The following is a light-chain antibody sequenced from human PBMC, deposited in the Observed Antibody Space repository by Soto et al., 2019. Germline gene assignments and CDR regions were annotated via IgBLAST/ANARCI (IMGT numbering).Light chain of an antibody. CDR2: GAS. V-gene: IGKV3-20*01. Sequence: EIVLTQSPGTLSLSPGERATLSCRASQSVSSSYLAWYQQKPGQAPRLLIYGASSRATGIPDRFSGSGSGTDFTLTISRLAPEDSAVYYCHQYGSSPPGVTFGPGTKVDIK. CDR1: QSVSSSY. CDR3: HQYGSSPPGVT. J-gene: IGKJ3*01.